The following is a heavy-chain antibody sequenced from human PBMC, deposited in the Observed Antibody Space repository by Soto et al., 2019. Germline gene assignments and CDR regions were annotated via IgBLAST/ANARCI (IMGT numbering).Heavy chain of an antibody. V-gene: IGHV3-11*05. Sequence: GGSLRLSCAASGFTFSDYYMSWIRQAPGKGLEWVSYISSSSSYTNYADSVKGRFTISRDNAKNSLYLQMNSLRAEDTAVYYCARDLGSSGYSYGRWFDPWGQGTLVTVSS. CDR2: ISSSSSYT. J-gene: IGHJ5*02. D-gene: IGHD5-18*01. CDR3: ARDLGSSGYSYGRWFDP. CDR1: GFTFSDYY.